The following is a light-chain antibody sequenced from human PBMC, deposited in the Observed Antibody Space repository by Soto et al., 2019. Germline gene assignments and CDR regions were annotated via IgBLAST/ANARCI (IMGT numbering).Light chain of an antibody. V-gene: IGLV1-44*01. CDR1: SSNIGSNT. CDR3: AAWDDSLNGDV. Sequence: QSVLTQPPSASGTPGQRVTISCSGSSSNIGSNTVNWYQQLPGTAPKLLIYSNNQRPSVVPGRFSGSKSGTSASLAISGLQSEDEADYYCAAWDDSLNGDVFGTGTKLTVL. J-gene: IGLJ1*01. CDR2: SNN.